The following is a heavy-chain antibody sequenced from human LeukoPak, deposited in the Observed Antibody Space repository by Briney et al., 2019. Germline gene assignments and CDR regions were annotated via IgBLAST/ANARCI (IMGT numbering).Heavy chain of an antibody. CDR1: GFTFSSYW. CDR2: INSDGSST. J-gene: IGHJ4*02. Sequence: AGGSLRLSCAASGFTFSSYWMHWVRQAPGKGLVWVSRINSDGSSTSYADSVKGRFTISRDNAKNTLYLQMNSLRAEDTAVYYCARDRSYSALLYYFDYWGQGTLVTVSS. CDR3: ARDRSYSALLYYFDY. D-gene: IGHD6-13*01. V-gene: IGHV3-74*01.